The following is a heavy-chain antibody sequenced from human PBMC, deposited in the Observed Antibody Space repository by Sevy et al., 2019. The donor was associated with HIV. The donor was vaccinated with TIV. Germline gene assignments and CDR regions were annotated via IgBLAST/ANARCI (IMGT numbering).Heavy chain of an antibody. CDR3: ARDRGEILRSAFKS. Sequence: GGSLRLSCAASGFTFSEYGMHLVRQAPGKGLEWVAVISHDGRNYKYNADFVKGRFTISRDNSRNTLYLQMNSLRAEDTAIYYCARDRGEILRSAFKSWGQGTLVTVSS. J-gene: IGHJ5*02. CDR1: GFTFSEYG. V-gene: IGHV3-30*04. D-gene: IGHD3-10*01. CDR2: ISHDGRNYK.